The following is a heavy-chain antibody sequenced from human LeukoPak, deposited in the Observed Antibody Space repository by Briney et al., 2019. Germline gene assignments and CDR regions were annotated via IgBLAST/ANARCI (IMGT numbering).Heavy chain of an antibody. CDR3: ARDSESEYYFDY. CDR2: IWYDGSNK. Sequence: GRSLRLSCAASGFTFSSYGMHWVRQAPGKGLEWVAIIWYDGSNKYYADSVKGRFTISRDNSENTLYLQKNSLRAEDTAVYYCARDSESEYYFDYWGQGTLVTVSS. CDR1: GFTFSSYG. J-gene: IGHJ4*02. V-gene: IGHV3-33*01.